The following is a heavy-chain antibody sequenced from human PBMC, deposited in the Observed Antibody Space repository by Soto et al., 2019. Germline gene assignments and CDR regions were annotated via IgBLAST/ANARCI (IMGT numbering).Heavy chain of an antibody. CDR3: ARARRAITIFGAPPDAFDI. CDR2: MNPNSGNT. V-gene: IGHV1-8*01. CDR1: GYTFTSYD. D-gene: IGHD3-3*01. J-gene: IGHJ3*02. Sequence: ASVKVSCKASGYTFTSYDINWVRQATGQGLEWMGWMNPNSGNTGYAQKFQGRVTMTRNTSISTAYMELSSLRSEDTAVYYCARARRAITIFGAPPDAFDIWGQGTMVTV.